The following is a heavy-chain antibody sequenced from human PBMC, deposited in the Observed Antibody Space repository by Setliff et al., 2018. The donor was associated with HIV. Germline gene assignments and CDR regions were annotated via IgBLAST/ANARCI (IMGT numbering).Heavy chain of an antibody. D-gene: IGHD6-13*01. V-gene: IGHV3-7*04. Sequence: GGSLRLSCVASGFTFSNSWMNWVRQAPGKGLEWVANIKPDGSDKYYVDSVKGRFTISRDSSKNTVYLQMNSLRGEDTAVYYCARAYSTNWYPLFDYWGQGTLVTGSS. J-gene: IGHJ4*02. CDR2: IKPDGSDK. CDR3: ARAYSTNWYPLFDY. CDR1: GFTFSNSW.